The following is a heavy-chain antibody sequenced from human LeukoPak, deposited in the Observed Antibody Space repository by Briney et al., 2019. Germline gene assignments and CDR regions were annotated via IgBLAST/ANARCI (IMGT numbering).Heavy chain of an antibody. Sequence: SETLSLTCAVSGGSFSGYYWSWIRQPPGKGLEWIGEINHSGSTNYNPSLKSRVTISVDTSKNQFSLKLSSVTAADTAVYYCARRRVVPAAFDPWGQGTLVTVSS. CDR3: ARRRVVPAAFDP. CDR2: INHSGST. D-gene: IGHD2-2*01. CDR1: GGSFSGYY. V-gene: IGHV4-34*01. J-gene: IGHJ5*02.